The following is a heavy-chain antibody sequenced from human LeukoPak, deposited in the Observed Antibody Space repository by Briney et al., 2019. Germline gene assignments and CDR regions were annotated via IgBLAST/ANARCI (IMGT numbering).Heavy chain of an antibody. CDR2: ISGSGGST. J-gene: IGHJ4*02. CDR1: GFTFSSYA. Sequence: PGGSLRLSCGASGFTFSSYAMSWVRQAPGKGLEWVSAISGSGGSTYYADSVKGRFTISRDNSKNTLYLQMNSLRAEDTAVYYCAKDGPRMVRRVITRFDYWGQGTLVTVSS. D-gene: IGHD3-10*01. V-gene: IGHV3-23*01. CDR3: AKDGPRMVRRVITRFDY.